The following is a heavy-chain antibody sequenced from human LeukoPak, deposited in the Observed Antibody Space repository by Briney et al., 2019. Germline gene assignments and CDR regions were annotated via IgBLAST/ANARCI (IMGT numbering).Heavy chain of an antibody. CDR2: MYSSGSF. CDR1: GDSISSSNW. V-gene: IGHV4-28*05. D-gene: IGHD3-22*01. CDR3: VSGPNYYDSSGYYRAEYFQY. J-gene: IGHJ1*01. Sequence: SETLSLTCAVSGDSISSSNWWGWIRQPPGKGLEWIGYMYSSGSFYYKPSLRGRVTMSVDTSKNQFSLRLSSVTAVDTAVYYCVSGPNYYDSSGYYRAEYFQYWGQGTLVTVSS.